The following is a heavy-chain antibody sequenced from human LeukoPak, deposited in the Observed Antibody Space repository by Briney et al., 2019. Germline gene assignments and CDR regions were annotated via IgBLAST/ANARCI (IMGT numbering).Heavy chain of an antibody. V-gene: IGHV3-9*01. CDR3: AKGGYSSSWYGIYYFDY. D-gene: IGHD6-13*01. CDR1: GFTFDDYA. CDR2: ITWNRDNI. Sequence: QPGRSLRLSCTVSGFTFDDYAMHWVRHTPGKGLEWVAGITWNRDNIGYGDSVKGRFTISRDNSKNTLYLQMNSLRAEDTAVYYCAKGGYSSSWYGIYYFDYWGQGTLVTVSS. J-gene: IGHJ4*02.